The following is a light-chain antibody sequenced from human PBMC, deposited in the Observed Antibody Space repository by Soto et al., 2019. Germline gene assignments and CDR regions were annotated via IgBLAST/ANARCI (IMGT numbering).Light chain of an antibody. J-gene: IGKJ2*01. Sequence: EIVMTQSPDTLSVSPGDRAALSCRTSQSVSSDLAWYQQKPGQAPRLLIYGASTRATGIPARLSGSGSGTEFTLTISSLQSEDFAVYYCHHYSSWPPYTFGQGTKVDIK. CDR2: GAS. CDR3: HHYSSWPPYT. V-gene: IGKV3D-15*01. CDR1: QSVSSD.